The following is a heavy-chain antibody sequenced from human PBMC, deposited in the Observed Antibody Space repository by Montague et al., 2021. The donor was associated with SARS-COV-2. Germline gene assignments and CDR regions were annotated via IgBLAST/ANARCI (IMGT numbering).Heavy chain of an antibody. CDR3: ARVGRQQLVRLSGMDV. J-gene: IGHJ6*02. D-gene: IGHD6-13*01. V-gene: IGHV4-39*07. Sequence: SETLSLTCTVSGGSISSSSYYWGWIRQPPGQGLEWIGSIYYSGSSCYTPSLKSRVTISVDTSKNQFSLKLSSVTAADTAVYYCARVGRQQLVRLSGMDVWGQGTTVTVSS. CDR1: GGSISSSSYY. CDR2: IYYSGSS.